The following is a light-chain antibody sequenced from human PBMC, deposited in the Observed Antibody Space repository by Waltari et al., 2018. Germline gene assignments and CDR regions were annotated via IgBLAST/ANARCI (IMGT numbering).Light chain of an antibody. CDR3: QQYGSSLYT. CDR1: QSVSSSY. J-gene: IGKJ2*01. CDR2: CAS. V-gene: IGKV3-20*01. Sequence: EIVLTQSPGTLSLSPGESATLSCRASQSVSSSYLAWYQQKPGQAPRRLIYCASSRATGIPDRFSGSGSGTDFTLTISRLEPEDCAVYYCQQYGSSLYTFGQGTKLEIK.